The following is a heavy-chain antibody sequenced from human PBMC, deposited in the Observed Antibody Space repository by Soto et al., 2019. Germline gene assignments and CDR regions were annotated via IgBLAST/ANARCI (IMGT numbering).Heavy chain of an antibody. Sequence: GASVKVSCKASGGTFSSYAISWVRQAPGQGLELMGGIIPIFGTANYAQKFQGRVTITADKSTSTAYMELSSLRSEDTAVYYCERDQDDYSSPRGMDVWGQGTTVTVSS. CDR1: GGTFSSYA. D-gene: IGHD4-4*01. V-gene: IGHV1-69*06. CDR3: ERDQDDYSSPRGMDV. J-gene: IGHJ6*02. CDR2: IIPIFGTA.